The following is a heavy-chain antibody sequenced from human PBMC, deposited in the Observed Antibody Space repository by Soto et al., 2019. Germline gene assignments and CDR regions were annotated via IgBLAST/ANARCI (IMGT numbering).Heavy chain of an antibody. V-gene: IGHV3-7*03. CDR3: ARDGDYFDGTLWYDGYGM. CDR2: IKFDGSQK. J-gene: IGHJ3*01. D-gene: IGHD3-16*01. CDR1: GFTLNRFW. Sequence: GGSLRLSCKASGFTLNRFWMNWVRQAPGKGLEWVANIKFDGSQKSYVDSVKGRFTISRDNAENSLHLQMDSLRAEDTGVYYCARDGDYFDGTLWYDGYGMWGRGTMVTVSS.